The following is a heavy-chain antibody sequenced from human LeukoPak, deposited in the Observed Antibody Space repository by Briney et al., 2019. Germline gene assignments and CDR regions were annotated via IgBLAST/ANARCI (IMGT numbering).Heavy chain of an antibody. CDR2: ISAYNGNT. CDR1: GYTFTSYG. Sequence: GASVKVSCKASGYTFTSYGISWVRQAPGQGLEWLGWISAYNGNTNYAQKLQGRVTMTTDTSTSTAYMELRSLRSDDTAVYYCARVWAYSSSWYGWFDPWGQGTLVTVSS. V-gene: IGHV1-18*01. J-gene: IGHJ5*02. CDR3: ARVWAYSSSWYGWFDP. D-gene: IGHD6-13*01.